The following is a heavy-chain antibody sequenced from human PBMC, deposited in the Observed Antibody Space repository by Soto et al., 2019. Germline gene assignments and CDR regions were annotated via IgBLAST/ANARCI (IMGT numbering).Heavy chain of an antibody. CDR1: GFTFSSYD. CDR2: ITGSGSST. Sequence: EVQVLESGGGLVQPGGSLRLSCAASGFTFSSYDMSWVRQAPGKGLEWVSAITGSGSSTYYADSVKGRFTISRDNSKNTLYLQMNSLRAEDTAVYYCAKERTGGHYYMDVWGKGTTVTVSS. D-gene: IGHD7-27*01. V-gene: IGHV3-23*01. J-gene: IGHJ6*03. CDR3: AKERTGGHYYMDV.